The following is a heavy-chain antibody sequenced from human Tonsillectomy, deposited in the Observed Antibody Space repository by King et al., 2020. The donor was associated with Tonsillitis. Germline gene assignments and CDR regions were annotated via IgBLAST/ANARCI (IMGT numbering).Heavy chain of an antibody. CDR1: GGSSNSVDYY. CDR3: ARAKIYYFDH. V-gene: IGHV4-30-4*01. D-gene: IGHD3-3*01. J-gene: IGHJ4*02. CDR2: IFYNGNT. Sequence: VQLQESGPALVKPSQTLSLTCSVSGGSSNSVDYYWSWIRQPPGKGLEWIGYIFYNGNTYYNPALQGQATFSIDTSKNHFSLKLTSVTAADTAVYYCARAKIYYFDHWGQGTLVTVSS.